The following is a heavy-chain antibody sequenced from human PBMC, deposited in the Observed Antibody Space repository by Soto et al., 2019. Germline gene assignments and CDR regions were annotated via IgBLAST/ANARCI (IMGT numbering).Heavy chain of an antibody. Sequence: GGSLRLSCAGSGFTFSTFGINWVRQAPGKGLEWVSYISSNSRTIYYADSVQGRFTISRDNAQNSLYLQMNSLRSEDTAVYYCARVRSSTTNIYYYYMHLWGKGTTVTVSS. CDR1: GFTFSTFG. D-gene: IGHD2-2*01. J-gene: IGHJ6*03. CDR3: ARVRSSTTNIYYYYMHL. CDR2: ISSNSRTI. V-gene: IGHV3-48*01.